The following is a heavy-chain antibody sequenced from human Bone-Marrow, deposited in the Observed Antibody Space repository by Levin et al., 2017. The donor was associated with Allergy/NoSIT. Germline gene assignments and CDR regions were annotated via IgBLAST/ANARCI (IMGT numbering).Heavy chain of an antibody. V-gene: IGHV1-2*02. J-gene: IGHJ4*02. CDR1: GYTFSNYY. CDR3: ARGGSGSNDY. Sequence: GESLKISCTISGYTFSNYYIHWVRQAPGQGLEWMGWINPKRGDTNFAQKFHGRVVLSRNSSISTAYLELGSLQSEDTALYSCARGGSGSNDYWGQGTLVTVSS. D-gene: IGHD1-26*01. CDR2: INPKRGDT.